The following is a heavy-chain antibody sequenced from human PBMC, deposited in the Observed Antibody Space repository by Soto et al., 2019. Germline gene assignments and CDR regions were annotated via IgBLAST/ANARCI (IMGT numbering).Heavy chain of an antibody. CDR2: ISSYTSYI. Sequence: EVQLVESGGGLVQPGGSLRLSCAASGFTFSSYSMNWVRQAPGKGLEWVSYISSYTSYIYYADSVKGRFTISRDNAKNSLYLQMNSLRAEDTAVYYCTRDLFSDGDYSSGRHGMDVWGQGTAVTVSS. CDR3: TRDLFSDGDYSSGRHGMDV. J-gene: IGHJ6*02. CDR1: GFTFSSYS. V-gene: IGHV3-21*01. D-gene: IGHD4-17*01.